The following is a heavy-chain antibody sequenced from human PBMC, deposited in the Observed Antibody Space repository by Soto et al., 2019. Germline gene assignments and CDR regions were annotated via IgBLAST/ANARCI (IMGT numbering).Heavy chain of an antibody. CDR2: IIPILGIA. CDR1: GGTFSSYT. CDR3: ARGGMAESYWYFDL. D-gene: IGHD3-16*01. V-gene: IGHV1-69*02. Sequence: QVQLVQSGAEVKKPGSSVKVSCKASGGTFSSYTISWVRQAPGQGLEWMGRIIPILGIANYAQKFQGRVTITADKSTSTAYMELSSLRSEDTAVYYCARGGMAESYWYFDLWGRGTLVTVSS. J-gene: IGHJ2*01.